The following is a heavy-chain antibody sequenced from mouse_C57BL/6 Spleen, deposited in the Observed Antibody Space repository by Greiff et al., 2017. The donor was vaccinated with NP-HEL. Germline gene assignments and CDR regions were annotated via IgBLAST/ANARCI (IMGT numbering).Heavy chain of an antibody. Sequence: QVQLQQSGAELVKPGASVKISRKASGYAFSSYWMNWVKQRPGKGLEWIGQIYPGDGDTNYNGKFKGKATLTADKSSSTAYMQLSSLTSEDSAVYFCARQRKLHYFDYWGQGTTLTVSS. J-gene: IGHJ2*01. CDR1: GYAFSSYW. D-gene: IGHD4-1*01. V-gene: IGHV1-80*01. CDR2: IYPGDGDT. CDR3: ARQRKLHYFDY.